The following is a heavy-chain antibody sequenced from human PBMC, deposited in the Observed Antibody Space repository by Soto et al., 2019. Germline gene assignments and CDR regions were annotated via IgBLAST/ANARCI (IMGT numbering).Heavy chain of an antibody. V-gene: IGHV4-59*01. Sequence: PAETRSPTCTFSGDSINRVFWSWIRQPPGKGLEWIGYIPHPGGPRYTPSLKRRVTISIDKARNQFSLRLTSVPTEYTAVYYCAASQIGLISVLTTWGQGTQVTDS. CDR3: AASQIGLISVLTT. J-gene: IGHJ4*02. CDR2: IPHPGGP. D-gene: IGHD1-1*01. CDR1: GDSINRVF.